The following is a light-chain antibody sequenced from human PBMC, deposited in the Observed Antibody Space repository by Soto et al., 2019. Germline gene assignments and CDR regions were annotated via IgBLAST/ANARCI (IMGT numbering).Light chain of an antibody. J-gene: IGKJ1*01. CDR1: QTVISNY. CDR3: QQYGNSPKT. V-gene: IGKV3-20*01. CDR2: GAS. Sequence: EIVLTQSPGTLSLSPGERATLSCRATQTVISNYLAWYQQKPGQAPKLVIHGASTRATGIPDRFSGSGSGTDFTLTISRVEPEDFAVYYCQQYGNSPKTFGQGTRVEI.